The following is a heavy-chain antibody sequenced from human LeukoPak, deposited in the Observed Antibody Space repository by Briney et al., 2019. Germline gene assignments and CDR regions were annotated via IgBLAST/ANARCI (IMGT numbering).Heavy chain of an antibody. J-gene: IGHJ4*02. Sequence: GGSLRLSCAASGFTFSSYWMHWVRQAPGKGLEWVSAISGSGGSTYYADSVKGRFTISRDNSKNTLYLQMNSLRAEDTAVYYCAKEPLRSSGYYFDYWGQGTLVTVSS. CDR2: ISGSGGST. CDR1: GFTFSSYW. V-gene: IGHV3-23*01. D-gene: IGHD3-22*01. CDR3: AKEPLRSSGYYFDY.